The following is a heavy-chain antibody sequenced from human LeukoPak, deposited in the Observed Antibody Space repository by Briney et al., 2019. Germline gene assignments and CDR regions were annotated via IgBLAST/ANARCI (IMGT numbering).Heavy chain of an antibody. CDR2: ISYDGSNK. CDR3: AKEETYYYDSSANDAFDI. J-gene: IGHJ3*02. Sequence: QSGRSLRLSCAASGSTFSSYGMHWVRQAPGKGLEWVAVISYDGSNKYYADSVKGRFTISRDNSKNTLYLQMNSLRAEDTAVYYCAKEETYYYDSSANDAFDIWGQGTMVTVSS. CDR1: GSTFSSYG. V-gene: IGHV3-30*18. D-gene: IGHD3-22*01.